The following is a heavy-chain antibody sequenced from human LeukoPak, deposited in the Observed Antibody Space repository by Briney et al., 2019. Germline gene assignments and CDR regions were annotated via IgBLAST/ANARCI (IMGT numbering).Heavy chain of an antibody. CDR3: ARVNYGRFDY. J-gene: IGHJ4*02. CDR1: RFTFSSYW. CDR2: IKQDGSEK. Sequence: GGSLRLSCAASRFTFSSYWMSWVRQAPGKGLEWVANIKQDGSEKYYVDSVKGRFTISRDNAKNSLYLQMNSLRAEDTAVYYCARVNYGRFDYWGQGTLVTVSS. V-gene: IGHV3-7*01. D-gene: IGHD3-16*01.